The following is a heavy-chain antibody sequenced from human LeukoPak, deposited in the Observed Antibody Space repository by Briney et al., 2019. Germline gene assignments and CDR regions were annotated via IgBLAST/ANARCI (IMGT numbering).Heavy chain of an antibody. J-gene: IGHJ4*02. D-gene: IGHD6-19*01. CDR3: ARDGGKMYGSWWYSKPD. CDR2: ISAYNGNT. Sequence: ASVKVSCKASGYTFTSYGISWVRQAPGQGLEWMGWISAYNGNTNYAQKLQGRVTMTTDTSTSTAYMKLRSLRSDDTAVYYCARDGGKMYGSWWYSKPDWGQGTLVTVSS. CDR1: GYTFTSYG. V-gene: IGHV1-18*01.